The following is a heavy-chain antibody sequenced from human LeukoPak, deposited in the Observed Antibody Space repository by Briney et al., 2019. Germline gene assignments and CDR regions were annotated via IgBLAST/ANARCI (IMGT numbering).Heavy chain of an antibody. V-gene: IGHV3-43*02. CDR2: IWGADDKT. CDR3: AKDFASSYGYFDY. J-gene: IGHJ4*02. CDR1: GFTFSNYA. D-gene: IGHD5-18*01. Sequence: PGGSLRLSCVASGFTFSNYAMTWVRQAPGKGLELVSGIWGADDKTVYGDAVKGRFTISRDNSKNSLFLQMNSLRTEDTALYYCAKDFASSYGYFDYWSQGTLVTVSS.